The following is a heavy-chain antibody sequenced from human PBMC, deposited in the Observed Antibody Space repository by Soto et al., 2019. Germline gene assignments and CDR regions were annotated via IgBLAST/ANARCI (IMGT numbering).Heavy chain of an antibody. CDR2: IKQDGSEK. CDR1: GFTFSSYW. V-gene: IGHV3-7*01. Sequence: EVQLVESGGGLVQPGGSLRLSCAVSGFTFSSYWMSWVRQAPGKGLEWVANIKQDGSEKYYMDSVKGRFTISRDNAKNSLYLQMNSLRDEDTAVYYCAGVDVVVPAALYYYYYMDVWGKETTVTVSS. D-gene: IGHD2-2*01. J-gene: IGHJ6*03. CDR3: AGVDVVVPAALYYYYYMDV.